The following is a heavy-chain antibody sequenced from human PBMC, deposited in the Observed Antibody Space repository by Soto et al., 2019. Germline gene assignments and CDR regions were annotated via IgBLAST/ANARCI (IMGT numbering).Heavy chain of an antibody. CDR3: TTDEGGQIYYKGLDV. CDR1: GFTFSNAW. D-gene: IGHD3-16*01. Sequence: PGGSLRLSCAASGFTFSNAWMSWVRQAPGKGLEWVGRIKSKTDGGTTDYAAPVKGRFTISRDDSKNTLYLQMNSLKTEDTAVYYCTTDEGGQIYYKGLDVWGQGTTVTVSS. CDR2: IKSKTDGGTT. V-gene: IGHV3-15*01. J-gene: IGHJ6*02.